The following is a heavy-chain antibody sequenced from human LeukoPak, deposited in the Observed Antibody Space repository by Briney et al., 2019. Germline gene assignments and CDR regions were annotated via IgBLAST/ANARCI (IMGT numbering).Heavy chain of an antibody. Sequence: GGSLRLSCAASGFTFSSYSMNWVRQAPGKGLEWVSSISSSSSYIYHADSVKGRFTISRDNAKNSLYLQMNSLRAEDTAVYYCARESGKGSSWSYGMDVWGQGTMVTVSS. J-gene: IGHJ6*02. CDR3: ARESGKGSSWSYGMDV. CDR2: ISSSSSYI. V-gene: IGHV3-21*01. D-gene: IGHD6-13*01. CDR1: GFTFSSYS.